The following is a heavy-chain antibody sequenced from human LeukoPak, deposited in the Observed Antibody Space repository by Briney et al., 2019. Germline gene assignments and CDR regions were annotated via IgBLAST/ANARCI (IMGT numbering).Heavy chain of an antibody. CDR1: GHTFTSYD. Sequence: ASVKVSCKASGHTFTSYDINWVRQATGQGLEWMGWMNPNSGNTGYAQKFQGRVTMTRNTSISTAYMELSSLRSEDTAVYYCARTTAGTYYYYMDVWGKGTTVTVSS. J-gene: IGHJ6*03. D-gene: IGHD1/OR15-1a*01. CDR3: ARTTAGTYYYYMDV. CDR2: MNPNSGNT. V-gene: IGHV1-8*01.